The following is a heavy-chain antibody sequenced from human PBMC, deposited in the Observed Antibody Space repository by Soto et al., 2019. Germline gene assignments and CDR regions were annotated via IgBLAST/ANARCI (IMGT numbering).Heavy chain of an antibody. J-gene: IGHJ6*02. CDR3: AQDIHVRPHPGGMAV. Sequence: EVQLVESGGGLVQPGRSLRLSCAASGFTFDDYAMHWVRQAPGKGLEWVSGISWNSGSIGYADSVKGRFTISRDNAKNSLYLQMNSLRAEDTALYYCAQDIHVRPHPGGMAVWGHVTTVTVS. CDR1: GFTFDDYA. CDR2: ISWNSGSI. V-gene: IGHV3-9*01. D-gene: IGHD6-6*01.